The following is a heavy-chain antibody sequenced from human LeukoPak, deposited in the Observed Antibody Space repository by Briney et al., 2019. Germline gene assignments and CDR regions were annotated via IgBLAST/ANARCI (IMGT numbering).Heavy chain of an antibody. CDR3: ARGRYSGSEMK. CDR1: GGSISIYY. CDR2: IYYSGST. D-gene: IGHD3-10*01. Sequence: SETLSLTCTVSGGSISIYYWNWIRQPPGKGLEWIGYIYYSGSTNYNPSPKSRVIISVDTSKNQVSLNLRSVTAADTAVYYCARGRYSGSEMKWGQGALVTVSS. V-gene: IGHV4-59*01. J-gene: IGHJ4*02.